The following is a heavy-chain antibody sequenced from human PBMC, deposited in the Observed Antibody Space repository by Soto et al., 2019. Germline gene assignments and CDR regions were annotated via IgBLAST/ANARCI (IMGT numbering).Heavy chain of an antibody. CDR3: ARAGHGVLFDY. CDR1: GGSISSYY. Sequence: SETLSLTCTVSGGSISSYYWSWIRQPPGKGLEWIGYIYYSGSTNYNPSLKSRVTISVDTSKNQFSLKLSSVAAADTAVYYCARAGHGVLFDYWGQGTLVTVSS. CDR2: IYYSGST. J-gene: IGHJ4*02. V-gene: IGHV4-59*01.